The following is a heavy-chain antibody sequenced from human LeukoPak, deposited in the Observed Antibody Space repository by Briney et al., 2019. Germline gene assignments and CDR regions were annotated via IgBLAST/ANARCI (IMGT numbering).Heavy chain of an antibody. D-gene: IGHD5-12*01. CDR1: GFTFSSYS. CDR2: ISSSSSYI. V-gene: IGHV3-21*01. CDR3: AMYRVGYDWLFSESRDY. J-gene: IGHJ4*02. Sequence: GGSLRLSCAASGFTFSSYSMNWVRQAPGKGLEWVSSISSSSSYIYYADSVKGRFTISRDNAKNSLYLQVNSLRAEDTAVYCCAMYRVGYDWLFSESRDYWGQGTLVTVSS.